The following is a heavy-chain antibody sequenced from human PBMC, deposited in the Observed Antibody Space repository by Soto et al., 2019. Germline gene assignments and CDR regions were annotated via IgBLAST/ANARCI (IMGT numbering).Heavy chain of an antibody. CDR3: AIDESDDYVWRSFRA. CDR2: IMPSSDTP. CDR1: GVTFSNFG. Sequence: GASVKFSCKSSGVTFSNFGISWVRQAPGQGLEWMGGIMPSSDTPSIAQKFQGRVSISADETTSTAYMDLSGLRSEDTAVYYCAIDESDDYVWRSFRAWGQGIAVT. D-gene: IGHD3-16*02. J-gene: IGHJ5*02. V-gene: IGHV1-69*13.